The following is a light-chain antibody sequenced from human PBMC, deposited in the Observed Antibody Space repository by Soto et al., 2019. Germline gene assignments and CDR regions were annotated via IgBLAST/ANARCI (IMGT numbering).Light chain of an antibody. Sequence: QSVLTQPASVSGSPGQSITISCTGTRGDVGSYNLVSWYQQLPGKAPKLIISEGSKRPSGVSNRFSGSKSGNTASLTISGLQAEDEADYYCCSYAGITFAVFGTGTKVTVL. V-gene: IGLV2-23*01. J-gene: IGLJ1*01. CDR3: CSYAGITFAV. CDR2: EGS. CDR1: RGDVGSYNL.